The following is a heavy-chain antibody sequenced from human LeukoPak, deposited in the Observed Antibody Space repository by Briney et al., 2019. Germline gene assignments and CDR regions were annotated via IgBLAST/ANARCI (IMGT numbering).Heavy chain of an antibody. CDR3: ARGRNDILTGYSSYSSDWFDP. Sequence: SETLSLTCTVSGGSVSRSSFYWGWIRQPPGKGLEWIGNIYYSGSTYYNPSLKSRVTISVDTSKNQFSLKLSSVTAADTAVYYCARGRNDILTGYSSYSSDWFDPWGQGTLVTVSS. CDR2: IYYSGST. V-gene: IGHV4-39*07. D-gene: IGHD3-9*01. CDR1: GGSVSRSSFY. J-gene: IGHJ5*02.